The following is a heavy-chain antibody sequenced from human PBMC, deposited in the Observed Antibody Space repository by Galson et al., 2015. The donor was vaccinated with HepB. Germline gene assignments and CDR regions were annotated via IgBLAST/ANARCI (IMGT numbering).Heavy chain of an antibody. CDR2: VTSNGGKT. Sequence: SLRLSCAASGFNFRNYAMHWVRQAPGKGLEYVSTVTSNGGKTFYANSVKDRFTISRDNSKNTLYLQMASLRAEDMAVYYCARVSGLGPYHIPSMDVWGQGTTVTVSS. CDR1: GFNFRNYA. J-gene: IGHJ6*02. V-gene: IGHV3-64*01. D-gene: IGHD3/OR15-3a*01. CDR3: ARVSGLGPYHIPSMDV.